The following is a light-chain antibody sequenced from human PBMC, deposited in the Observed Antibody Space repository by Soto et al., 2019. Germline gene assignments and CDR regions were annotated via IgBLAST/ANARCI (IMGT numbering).Light chain of an antibody. CDR2: EVT. CDR1: SSDISIYNY. J-gene: IGLJ1*01. CDR3: ASYAGTKLFV. Sequence: QSVLTQPASVSGSPGQSITISCTGTSSDISIYNYVSWYQQHPGKAPKLIIYEVTKRPSGVPDRFSGSKSGSTASLTVSGLQADDEAEYYCASYAGTKLFVFGSGTKVIVL. V-gene: IGLV2-8*01.